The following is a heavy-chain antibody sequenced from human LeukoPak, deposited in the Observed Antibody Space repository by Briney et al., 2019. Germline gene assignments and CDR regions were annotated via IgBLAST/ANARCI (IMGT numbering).Heavy chain of an antibody. CDR1: GFTFSSYG. J-gene: IGHJ4*02. V-gene: IGHV3-30*02. CDR3: ATSSAPGTTFDY. CDR2: IRYDGSDK. Sequence: GGSLRLSCAASGFTFSSYGMHWVRQAPGKGLEWVPFIRYDGSDKNYADSVKGRFTISRDNSKNTLYVQMNSLRVEDTAVYYCATSSAPGTTFDYWGQGTLVTVSS. D-gene: IGHD1-14*01.